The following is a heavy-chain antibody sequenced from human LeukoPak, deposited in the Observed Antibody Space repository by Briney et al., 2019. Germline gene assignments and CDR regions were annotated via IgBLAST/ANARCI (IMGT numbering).Heavy chain of an antibody. J-gene: IGHJ5*02. Sequence: ASETLSLTCAVYGGSFSGYYWSWIRQPPGEGLEWIGEINHSGSTNYNPSLKSRVTISVDTSKNQFSLKLSSVTAADTAVYYCARHQVRGPRTGWFDPWGQGTLVTVSS. CDR1: GGSFSGYY. D-gene: IGHD3-10*01. CDR3: ARHQVRGPRTGWFDP. V-gene: IGHV4-34*01. CDR2: INHSGST.